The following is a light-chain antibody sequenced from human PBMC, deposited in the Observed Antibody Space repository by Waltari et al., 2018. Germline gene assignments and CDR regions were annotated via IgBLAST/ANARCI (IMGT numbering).Light chain of an antibody. CDR3: SSYAGSNTHVL. Sequence: SALTQPRSVSGSPGQSVTISCTGTSSDVGTYNYVPWYLHFPCKAPIPLLYDGSSPPSAVPARFSGSKSGNTASLTISWIQTDDEADYYCSSYAGSNTHVLFGGGTKLTVL. CDR1: SSDVGTYNY. CDR2: DGS. J-gene: IGLJ2*01. V-gene: IGLV2-11*01.